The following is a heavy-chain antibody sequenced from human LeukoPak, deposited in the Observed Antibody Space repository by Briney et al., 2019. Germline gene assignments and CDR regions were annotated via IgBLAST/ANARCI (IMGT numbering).Heavy chain of an antibody. V-gene: IGHV4-59*08. CDR3: ARHVRSGDGNYRIFDY. CDR1: GGSISSYH. CDR2: IHYSGST. J-gene: IGHJ4*02. Sequence: SETLSLTRTVSGGSISSYHWNWLRQPPGRGLAGMGYIHYSGSTNYNLSLKSRVTISVDTSKNQFSLKVNSVTAADTAVYYCARHVRSGDGNYRIFDYWGQGTLVTVSS. D-gene: IGHD4-11*01.